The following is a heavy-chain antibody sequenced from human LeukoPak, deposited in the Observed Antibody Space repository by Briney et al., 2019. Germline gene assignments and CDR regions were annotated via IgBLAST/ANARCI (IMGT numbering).Heavy chain of an antibody. CDR2: IHYTGTT. CDR3: ARGGWSLDY. J-gene: IGHJ4*02. CDR1: GDSISVKY. V-gene: IGHV4-59*01. D-gene: IGHD2-15*01. Sequence: SETLSLTCTVSGDSISVKYWSWIRQPPGKGLDCIGYIHYTGTTNYSPPLKIRATILVDTSKNQFSLRLTSVTAEDTAVYYCARGGWSLDYWGQGILVTVSS.